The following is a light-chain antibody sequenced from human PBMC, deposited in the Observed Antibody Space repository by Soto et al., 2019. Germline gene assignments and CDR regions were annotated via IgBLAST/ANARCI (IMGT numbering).Light chain of an antibody. CDR3: AAWDDSLNGRV. CDR1: SSNIGSNT. Sequence: QSVLTQPPSASGTPGQRVTISGSGSSSNIGSNTVNWYQQLPGTDPKRLIYSNNQRPSGVPDRFSGSKSGTAASLAISGLQSDDEADYYCAAWDDSLNGRVFGGGTKLTVL. J-gene: IGLJ2*01. V-gene: IGLV1-44*01. CDR2: SNN.